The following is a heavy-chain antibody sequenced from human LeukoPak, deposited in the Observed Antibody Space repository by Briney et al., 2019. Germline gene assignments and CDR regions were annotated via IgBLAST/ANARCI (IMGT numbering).Heavy chain of an antibody. CDR3: ARTTTYSSGWYGAY. V-gene: IGHV5-51*01. Sequence: PGESLKISCKGSGYRYSDYWIGWARQMPGKGLEWMGIIYGGDSETRYSPSLQGQVTISADKSINTAYLQWSSLKASDTAMYYCARTTTYSSGWYGAYWGQGTLVTASS. CDR2: IYGGDSET. J-gene: IGHJ4*02. D-gene: IGHD6-19*01. CDR1: GYRYSDYW.